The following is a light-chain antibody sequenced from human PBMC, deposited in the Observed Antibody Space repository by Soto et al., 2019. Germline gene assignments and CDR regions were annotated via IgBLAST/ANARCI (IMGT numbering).Light chain of an antibody. CDR2: GAS. V-gene: IGKV3-15*01. Sequence: IVMTQSPATLSVSPGERVTLSCRASQSVSTNLAWYQQKPGQAPMLLISGASTRATGIPARFSGSGSGTEFTLTISGLQSEDFAVYYGQQYNNWWTFGQGTKVEIK. J-gene: IGKJ1*01. CDR1: QSVSTN. CDR3: QQYNNWWT.